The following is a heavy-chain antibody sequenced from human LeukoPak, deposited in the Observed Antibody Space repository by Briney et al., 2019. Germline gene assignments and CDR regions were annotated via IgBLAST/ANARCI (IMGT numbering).Heavy chain of an antibody. CDR2: IYYSGST. J-gene: IGHJ4*02. CDR1: GGSISSYY. Sequence: SGTLSLTCTVSGGSISSYYWSWIRQPPGKGLEWIGYIYYSGSTNYNPSLKSRVTISVDTSKNQFSLKLSSVTAADTAVYYCARVGATSAYFDQWGQGTLVTVSS. D-gene: IGHD1-26*01. CDR3: ARVGATSAYFDQ. V-gene: IGHV4-59*01.